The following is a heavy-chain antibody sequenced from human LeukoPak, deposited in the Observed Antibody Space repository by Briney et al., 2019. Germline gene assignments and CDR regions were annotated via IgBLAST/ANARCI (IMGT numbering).Heavy chain of an antibody. CDR2: IIPIFGTA. J-gene: IGHJ6*03. CDR1: GGTFSSYA. CDR3: ARSCSSSEGYSRGGYYYYYMDV. D-gene: IGHD6-13*01. V-gene: IGHV1-69*05. Sequence: SVKVSCKASGGTFSSYAISWVRQAPGQGLEWMGGIIPIFGTANYAQKFQGRVTITTDESTSTAYMELSILRSEDTAVYYCARSCSSSEGYSRGGYYYYYMDVWGKGTTVTVSS.